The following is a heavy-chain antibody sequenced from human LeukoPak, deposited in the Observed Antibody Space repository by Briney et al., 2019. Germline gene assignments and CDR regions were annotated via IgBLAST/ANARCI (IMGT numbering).Heavy chain of an antibody. CDR1: GYTFTRDG. CDR3: ARATEYQLPDY. V-gene: IGHV1-18*01. Sequence: SVKVSFTASGYTFTRDGINWVRQAPGRGLEWLGWISGYNGNTHYAQNLQGTVTMTTDTSTTTAYMELRSPRSDDTAVYYCARATEYQLPDYWGQGNLVTVSS. D-gene: IGHD2-2*01. J-gene: IGHJ4*02. CDR2: ISGYNGNT.